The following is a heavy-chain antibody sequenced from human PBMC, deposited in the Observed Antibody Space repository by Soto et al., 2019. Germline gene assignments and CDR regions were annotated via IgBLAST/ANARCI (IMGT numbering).Heavy chain of an antibody. CDR1: GGSISSGGYS. V-gene: IGHV4-30-2*01. CDR2: IYHSGST. D-gene: IGHD4-17*01. CDR3: ASSETTKGFDY. Sequence: SETLSLTCAVSGGSISSGGYSWSWIRQPPGKGLEWIGYIYHSGSTYYNPSLKSRVTISVDRSKNQFSLKLSSVTAADTAVYYCASSETTKGFDYWGQGTQVTVSS. J-gene: IGHJ4*02.